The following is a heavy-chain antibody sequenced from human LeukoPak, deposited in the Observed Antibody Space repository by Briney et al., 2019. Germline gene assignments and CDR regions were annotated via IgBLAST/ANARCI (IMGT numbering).Heavy chain of an antibody. CDR1: GDSISSSNYY. D-gene: IGHD1-26*01. J-gene: IGHJ4*02. V-gene: IGHV4-39*01. CDR3: ARHSSVYSYGHAPFDY. Sequence: SETLSLTCTVSGDSISSSNYYWGWIRQPPGEGLEWVGSLYFSGTTFYNPSLKSRVTMSADTSKKQFSLKLSSVTAADTAVFYCARHSSVYSYGHAPFDYWGQGTLVTVSS. CDR2: LYFSGTT.